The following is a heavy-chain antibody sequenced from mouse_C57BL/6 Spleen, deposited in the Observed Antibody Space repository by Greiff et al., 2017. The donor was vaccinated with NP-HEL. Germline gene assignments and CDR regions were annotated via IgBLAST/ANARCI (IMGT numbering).Heavy chain of an antibody. CDR3: ARDRNYYDSTFAY. V-gene: IGHV5-4*01. Sequence: EVQLVESGGGLVKPGGSLKLSCAASGFTFSSYAMSWVRQTPEKRLEWVATISDGGSYTYYPDNVKGRFTISRDNAKNNLYLQMSHLKSEDTAMYYCARDRNYYDSTFAYWGQGTLVTVSA. CDR2: ISDGGSYT. J-gene: IGHJ3*01. CDR1: GFTFSSYA. D-gene: IGHD1-1*01.